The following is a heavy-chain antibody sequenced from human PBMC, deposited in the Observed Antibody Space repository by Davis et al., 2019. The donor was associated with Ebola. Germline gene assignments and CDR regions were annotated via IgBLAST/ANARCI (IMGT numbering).Heavy chain of an antibody. D-gene: IGHD2-2*01. J-gene: IGHJ4*02. Sequence: ASVKVSCKASGYTFTSYGISWVRQAPGQGLEWMGWMNPNSGNTGYAQTFQGRVTMISDTSISTAYMELSRLTYDDTAVYYCARLCSSSCPNDYWGQGTLVTVSS. V-gene: IGHV1-2*02. CDR1: GYTFTSYG. CDR3: ARLCSSSCPNDY. CDR2: MNPNSGNT.